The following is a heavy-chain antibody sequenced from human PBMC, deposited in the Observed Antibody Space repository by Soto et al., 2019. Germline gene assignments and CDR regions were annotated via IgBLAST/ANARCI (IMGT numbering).Heavy chain of an antibody. D-gene: IGHD3-22*01. J-gene: IGHJ4*01. CDR3: TTDSYSTIIIVRFDY. CDR1: GFPFTNAS. Sequence: PGGSLIVSCGAAGFPFTNASINLVRPNPGKGLEWVGRIKSKTDGGTTDYAEPVKGRFAISRDDSNNMVYLQMNSLKIEDTAVYYCTTDSYSTIIIVRFDYWGHGTLVTVSS. V-gene: IGHV3-15*07. CDR2: IKSKTDGGTT.